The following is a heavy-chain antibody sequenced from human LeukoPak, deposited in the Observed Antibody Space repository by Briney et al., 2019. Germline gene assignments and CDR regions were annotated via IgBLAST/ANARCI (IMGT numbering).Heavy chain of an antibody. J-gene: IGHJ4*02. Sequence: PSETLSLTCTVSGRSISSYYWSWIRQPPGKGLEWIGYIYYSGSTNYNPSLKSRVTISVDTSKNQFSLKLSSVTAADTAVYYCARSGYSYGYKDYWGQGALVTVSS. CDR1: GRSISSYY. V-gene: IGHV4-59*01. CDR3: ARSGYSYGYKDY. D-gene: IGHD5-18*01. CDR2: IYYSGST.